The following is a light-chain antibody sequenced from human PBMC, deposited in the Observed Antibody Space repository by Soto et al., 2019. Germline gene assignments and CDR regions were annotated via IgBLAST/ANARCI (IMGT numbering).Light chain of an antibody. V-gene: IGKV1-27*01. CDR3: QKFNRDPFT. CDR2: TAS. CDR1: QAISTY. J-gene: IGKJ2*01. Sequence: DIQMTQSPSSLSASVGDRVTITCRASQAISTYLAWYQQRPGRAPKLLIYTASTLQSGVPSRFSGSGSGTEFTLTISSLQPEDAATYYCQKFNRDPFTFGQGTKLEIK.